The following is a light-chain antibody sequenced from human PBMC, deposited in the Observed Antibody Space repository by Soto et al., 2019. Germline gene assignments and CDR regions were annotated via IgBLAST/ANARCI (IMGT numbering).Light chain of an antibody. CDR1: QSVNSN. CDR3: QQYNNWPPYT. CDR2: GAS. J-gene: IGKJ2*01. V-gene: IGKV3-15*01. Sequence: EIVMTQSPATLSVSPGERATLSCRASQSVNSNLAWYQQKPGQAPSLLIYGASTRATGVSARFSGSGSGTEFTLTISSLQSEDFAVYYCQQYNNWPPYTFGQGTKLEIK.